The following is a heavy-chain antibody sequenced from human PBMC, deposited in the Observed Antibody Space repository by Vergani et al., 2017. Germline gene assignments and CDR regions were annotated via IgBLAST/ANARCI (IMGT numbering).Heavy chain of an antibody. Sequence: QVQLVQSGAEVKKPGSSVKVSCKASGGTFSSYAISWVRQAPGQGLEWMGGIIPIFGTANYAQKFQGRVTITADESTSTAYMELSSLRSEDTAVYYCASAYNDYDSSSYSPYYYGMDVWGQGTTVTVSS. D-gene: IGHD3-22*01. CDR2: IIPIFGTA. V-gene: IGHV1-69*12. CDR1: GGTFSSYA. J-gene: IGHJ6*02. CDR3: ASAYNDYDSSSYSPYYYGMDV.